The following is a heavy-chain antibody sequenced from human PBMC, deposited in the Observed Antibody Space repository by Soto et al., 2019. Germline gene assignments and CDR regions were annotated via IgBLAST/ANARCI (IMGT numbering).Heavy chain of an antibody. CDR2: IYYSGST. Sequence: PSETLSLTCTVSGGSISSGDYYWSWVRQPPGKGLEWIGYIYYSGSTYYNPSLKSRVTISVDTSKNQFSLKLTSVTAADTAVYYCARETTLNAYFDYWGRGXLVTVYS. CDR3: ARETTLNAYFDY. D-gene: IGHD4-4*01. CDR1: GGSISSGDYY. V-gene: IGHV4-30-4*01. J-gene: IGHJ4*02.